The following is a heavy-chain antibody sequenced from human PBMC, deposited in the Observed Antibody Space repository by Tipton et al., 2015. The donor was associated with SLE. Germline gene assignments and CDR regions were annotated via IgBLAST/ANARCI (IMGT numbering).Heavy chain of an antibody. V-gene: IGHV3-30*18. Sequence: QVQLVQSGGGVVQPGRSLRLSCAASGFTFSSYGMHWVRQAPGKGLEWVAVISYDGSNKYYADSVKGRFTISRDNSKNTLYLQMNSLRAEDTAVYYCAKNGGYYDILTGWYMDVWGKGTTVTVSS. J-gene: IGHJ6*03. CDR1: GFTFSSYG. CDR3: AKNGGYYDILTGWYMDV. CDR2: ISYDGSNK. D-gene: IGHD3-9*01.